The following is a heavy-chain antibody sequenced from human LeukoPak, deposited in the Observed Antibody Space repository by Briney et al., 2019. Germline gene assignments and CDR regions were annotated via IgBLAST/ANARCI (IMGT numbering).Heavy chain of an antibody. V-gene: IGHV3-74*01. CDR2: INNDGSST. J-gene: IGHJ4*02. Sequence: GGSLRLSCAASGFTFSSYWMHWVRQAPGKGLVWVSHINNDGSSTTYADSVKGRFTISRDNAKNTLYLQMNSLRAEDTAVYYCARGASVDTAKEDWGQGTLVTVSS. CDR1: GFTFSSYW. D-gene: IGHD5-18*01. CDR3: ARGASVDTAKED.